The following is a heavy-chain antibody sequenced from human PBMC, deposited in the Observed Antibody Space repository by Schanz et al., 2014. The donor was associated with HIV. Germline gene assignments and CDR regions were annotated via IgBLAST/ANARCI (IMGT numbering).Heavy chain of an antibody. V-gene: IGHV3-30*18. CDR1: GFNFNSYG. D-gene: IGHD5-18*01. Sequence: QVQLVESGGGVVQPGRSLRLSCVASGFNFNSYGMHWVRQAPGKGLEWVAVISHDGSKKYYADSVRGRFTISRDNSRNALYLHMNSLRADDTAIYYCVKAYSSGFSGAGSWGQGALVTVSS. J-gene: IGHJ5*02. CDR3: VKAYSSGFSGAGS. CDR2: ISHDGSKK.